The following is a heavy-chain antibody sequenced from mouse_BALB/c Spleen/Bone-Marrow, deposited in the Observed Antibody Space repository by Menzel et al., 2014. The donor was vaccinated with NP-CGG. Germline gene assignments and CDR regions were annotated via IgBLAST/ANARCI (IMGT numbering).Heavy chain of an antibody. CDR1: GLTFTDYY. CDR3: ARDDGNYHCFDY. V-gene: IGHV7-3*02. Sequence: VQLQQSGGGLVQPGGSLRLSCATSGLTFTDYYMSWVRQPPGRALEWLGFIRDKANGYTTEYSASVKGRFTISRDNSQSIVYLQMNTLRTEDSATYYCARDDGNYHCFDYWGQGTTLTVSS. J-gene: IGHJ2*01. D-gene: IGHD2-1*01. CDR2: IRDKANGYTT.